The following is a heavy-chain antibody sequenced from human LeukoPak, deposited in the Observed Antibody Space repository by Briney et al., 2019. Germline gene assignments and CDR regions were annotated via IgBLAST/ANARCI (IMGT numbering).Heavy chain of an antibody. D-gene: IGHD2-15*01. V-gene: IGHV1-2*06. CDR1: GYTFTVYY. CDR3: ASGYCSGGTCYLVENWFDP. CDR2: INPNSGDT. Sequence: GASVKVSCKASGYTFTVYYMYWVRQAPGQGLEWMGRINPNSGDTDYAQNFQGRVTMTRDTSISTAYMELTNLRSDDTAVYYCASGYCSGGTCYLVENWFDPWGQGTLVTVSS. J-gene: IGHJ5*02.